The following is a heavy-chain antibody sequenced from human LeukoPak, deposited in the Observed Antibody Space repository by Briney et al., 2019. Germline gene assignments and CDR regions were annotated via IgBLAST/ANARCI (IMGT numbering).Heavy chain of an antibody. CDR3: AREGSESFLGAFDI. D-gene: IGHD1-26*01. Sequence: SETLSLTCTVSGASISRYFWRWIRQPPGKGLEWIGYTYYSGSTNYNPSLKSRVTMSLDTSKSQVSLTLRSVTAADTAVYYCAREGSESFLGAFDIWGQGTMVTVSS. CDR1: GASISRYF. CDR2: TYYSGST. J-gene: IGHJ3*02. V-gene: IGHV4-59*01.